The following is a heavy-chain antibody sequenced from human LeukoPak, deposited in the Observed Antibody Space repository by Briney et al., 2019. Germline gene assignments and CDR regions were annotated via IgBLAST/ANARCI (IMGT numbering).Heavy chain of an antibody. CDR3: ARGRIGHYYYSGMDV. Sequence: AAVRVSCKASGYTFTSYDINWVRQATGQGLEWMGWMNPNRVNTGYAQKLQARVTITRNTSIITAYMELSSLRSEHTAVYCCARGRIGHYYYSGMDVWRQGPTVTVSS. J-gene: IGHJ6*02. V-gene: IGHV1-8*01. CDR2: MNPNRVNT. D-gene: IGHD3-3*02. CDR1: GYTFTSYD.